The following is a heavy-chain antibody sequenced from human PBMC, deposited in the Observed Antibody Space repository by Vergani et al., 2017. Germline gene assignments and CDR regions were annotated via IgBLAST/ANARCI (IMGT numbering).Heavy chain of an antibody. D-gene: IGHD1-26*01. Sequence: QVQLVQSGAEVKKPGSSVKVSCKASGGTFSSYAISWVRQAPGQGLEWMGRIIPNSGGTNYAQKFQGRVTMTRDTSISTAYMGLSRLRSDDTAVYYCAPSRIVGATDPYDAFDIWGQGTMVTVSS. CDR2: IIPNSGGT. J-gene: IGHJ3*02. CDR3: APSRIVGATDPYDAFDI. CDR1: GGTFSSYA. V-gene: IGHV1-2*02.